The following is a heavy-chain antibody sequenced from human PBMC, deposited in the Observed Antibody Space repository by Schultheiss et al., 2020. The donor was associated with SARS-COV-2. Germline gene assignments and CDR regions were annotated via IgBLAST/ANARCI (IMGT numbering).Heavy chain of an antibody. J-gene: IGHJ6*02. CDR2: IYSGGST. Sequence: GGSLRLSCAASGFTVSSNYMSWVRQAPGKGLEWVSVIYSGGSTYYADSVKGRFTISRDNAKNSLYLQMNSLRAEDTAVYYCARDLTYYDFWSGYYYGMDVWGQGTTVTVSS. CDR3: ARDLTYYDFWSGYYYGMDV. V-gene: IGHV3-53*01. D-gene: IGHD3-3*01. CDR1: GFTVSSNY.